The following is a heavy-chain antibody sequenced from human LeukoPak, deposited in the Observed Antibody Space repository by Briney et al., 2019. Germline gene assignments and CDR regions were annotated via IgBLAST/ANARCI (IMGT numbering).Heavy chain of an antibody. CDR1: GYSISSGSY. J-gene: IGHJ6*03. D-gene: IGHD6-13*01. Sequence: SETLSLTCTVSGYSISSGSYWGWIRQPPGKGLEWIGSIHHSGSIYNNPSLKSRVTISVDTSKNQFSLKLSSVTAADTAVYYCARGVGSSWYYYYYMDVWGKGTTVTVSS. V-gene: IGHV4-38-2*02. CDR2: IHHSGSI. CDR3: ARGVGSSWYYYYYMDV.